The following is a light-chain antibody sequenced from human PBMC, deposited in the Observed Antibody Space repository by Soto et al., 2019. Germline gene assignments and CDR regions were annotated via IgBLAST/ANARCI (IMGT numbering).Light chain of an antibody. J-gene: IGKJ3*01. Sequence: DIQVTQSPSSLSASVGDRVTITCQASQDMNNYLNWYQQKPGKAPKLLIYDTSNLEIGVPSRSSGSGSGTDFIFTISSLQPEDVATYYCQQHNNLPPLTFGPGTKVDIK. CDR2: DTS. V-gene: IGKV1-33*01. CDR3: QQHNNLPPLT. CDR1: QDMNNY.